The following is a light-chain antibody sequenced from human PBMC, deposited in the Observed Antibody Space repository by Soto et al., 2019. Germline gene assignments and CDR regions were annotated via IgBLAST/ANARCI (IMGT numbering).Light chain of an antibody. Sequence: DVQMTQSPSTLSASVGDRVTITCRASQTIGSLLAWYQQKPGKAPNLLIYTASSLGSGVPSRFSGSGCGTEFTLTITGLQPDDVANYDCQHYNSWAFGQGTKVEI. V-gene: IGKV1-5*03. CDR3: QHYNSWA. CDR1: QTIGSL. CDR2: TAS. J-gene: IGKJ1*01.